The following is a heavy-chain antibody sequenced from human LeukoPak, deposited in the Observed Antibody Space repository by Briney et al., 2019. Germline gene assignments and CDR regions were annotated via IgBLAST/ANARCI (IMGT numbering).Heavy chain of an antibody. D-gene: IGHD2-2*01. J-gene: IGHJ6*02. V-gene: IGHV3-23*01. Sequence: GGSLRLSCSASGFTFSSYAMSWVRQAPGKGLEWVSAISGSGGSTYYADSVKGRFTISRDNSKNTLYLQMNSLRAEDTAVYYCAKGGVGPAASDYYYYYGMDVWGQGTTVTVSS. CDR2: ISGSGGST. CDR3: AKGGVGPAASDYYYYYGMDV. CDR1: GFTFSSYA.